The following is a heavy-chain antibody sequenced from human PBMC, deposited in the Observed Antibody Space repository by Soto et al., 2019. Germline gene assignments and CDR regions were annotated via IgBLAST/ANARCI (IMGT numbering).Heavy chain of an antibody. D-gene: IGHD3-22*01. CDR3: AGGGFLFPGSSGYYGALDE. J-gene: IGHJ4*02. V-gene: IGHV1-69*13. Sequence: PVKVSCKSSGGTFSSYAISWVRQAPGQGLEWMGGIIPIFGTANYAQRFQGRVTITADESMSTAYMEVSSLRSEDTAVYYCAGGGFLFPGSSGYYGALDEWGQGTLVTVSS. CDR2: IIPIFGTA. CDR1: GGTFSSYA.